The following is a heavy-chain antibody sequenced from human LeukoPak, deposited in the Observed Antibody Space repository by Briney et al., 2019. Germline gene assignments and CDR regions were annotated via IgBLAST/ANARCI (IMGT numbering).Heavy chain of an antibody. CDR2: IHYSGNT. CDR3: ARRKRGRDGPNGSFYYFDY. J-gene: IGHJ4*02. D-gene: IGHD5-24*01. CDR1: GGSISSSGHF. Sequence: SETLSLTCTVSGGSISSSGHFWGWIRQPPGKGLEWIASIHYSGNTWYNPSLNPSLKSRVTISVDTSKNQFYLKVSSVIAADTAVYYCARRKRGRDGPNGSFYYFDYWSQGTLVTVSS. V-gene: IGHV4-39*01.